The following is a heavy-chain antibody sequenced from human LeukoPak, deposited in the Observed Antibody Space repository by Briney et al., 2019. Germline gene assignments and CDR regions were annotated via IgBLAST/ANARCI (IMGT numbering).Heavy chain of an antibody. CDR3: ATSAVTAIQXTXFYYYGMDV. V-gene: IGHV1-24*01. J-gene: IGHJ6*02. Sequence: ASVKVSCKVSGYTLTELSMHWVRQAPGKGLEWMGGFDPEDGETIYAQKFQGRVTMTEDTSTDTAYMELSSLRSEDTAVYYCATSAVTAIQXTXFYYYGMDVWGQGTTVTVSS. CDR2: FDPEDGET. D-gene: IGHD2-21*02. CDR1: GYTLTELS.